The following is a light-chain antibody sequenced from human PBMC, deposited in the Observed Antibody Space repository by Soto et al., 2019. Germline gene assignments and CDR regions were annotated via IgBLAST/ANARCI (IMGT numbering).Light chain of an antibody. V-gene: IGKV3-15*01. J-gene: IGKJ4*01. CDR2: GAT. CDR1: QSVSSS. Sequence: EIVMTQSPATLSVSPGERATLSCRASQSVSSSLAWYQLKPDQAPRLLIYGATTRATGVPTRFSGSGSGTEFTLTISSLQSEDFAGYYCQQYKNWPITFGGGTKVDIK. CDR3: QQYKNWPIT.